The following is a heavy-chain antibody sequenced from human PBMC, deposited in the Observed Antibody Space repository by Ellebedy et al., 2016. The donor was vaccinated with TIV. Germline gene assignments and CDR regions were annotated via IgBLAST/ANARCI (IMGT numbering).Heavy chain of an antibody. J-gene: IGHJ3*02. V-gene: IGHV4-61*05. CDR3: ARSLGGDAFDI. CDR2: IYYSGST. CDR1: GGSISSSSYY. D-gene: IGHD2-15*01. Sequence: MPSETLSLTCTVSGGSISSSSYYWGWIRQHPGKGLEWIGYIYYSGSTYYNPSLKSRVTISVDTSKNQFSLKLSSVTAADTAVYYCARSLGGDAFDIWGQGTMVTVSS.